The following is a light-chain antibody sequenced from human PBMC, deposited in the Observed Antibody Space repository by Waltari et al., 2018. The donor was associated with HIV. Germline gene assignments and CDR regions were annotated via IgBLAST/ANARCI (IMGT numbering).Light chain of an antibody. J-gene: IGLJ2*01. Sequence: SSALTQDPAVSVALGQTVRITCQGDSLRSYYASWYQQKLGQAPVLVIYGKNTRPSGIPDRFSGSSSGNTASLTITGAQAEDEADYYCNSRDSSGNHRLGGGTKLTVL. CDR3: NSRDSSGNHR. V-gene: IGLV3-19*01. CDR1: SLRSYY. CDR2: GKN.